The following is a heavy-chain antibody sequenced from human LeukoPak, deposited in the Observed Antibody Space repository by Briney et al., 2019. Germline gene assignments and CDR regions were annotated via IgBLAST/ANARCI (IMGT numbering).Heavy chain of an antibody. CDR2: ISSSGSTI. D-gene: IGHD3-22*01. CDR3: ARERAQEYYYDSSGYYDY. V-gene: IGHV3-11*01. CDR1: GFTFSDYY. J-gene: IGHJ4*02. Sequence: GGSLRLSCAASGFTFSDYYMSWIRQAPGKGLEWVSYISSSGSTIYYADSVKGRFTISRDNAKNSLYLQMNSLRAEDTAVYYCARERAQEYYYDSSGYYDYWGQGTLVTVSS.